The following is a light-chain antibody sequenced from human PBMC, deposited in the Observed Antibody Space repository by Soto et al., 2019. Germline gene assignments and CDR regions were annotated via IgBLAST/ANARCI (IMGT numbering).Light chain of an antibody. CDR3: AAWDDTVSGPV. Sequence: QSVLTQPPSASGAPGQRVTFSCSGRGSNIGLNHVYWYQQHPGTAPNFLIDSKNQRPSGVPDRFSAAKSGTSASLAISGFRSEDEADYYCAAWDDTVSGPVFGGGTKLTVL. V-gene: IGLV1-47*02. CDR2: SKN. J-gene: IGLJ3*02. CDR1: GSNIGLNH.